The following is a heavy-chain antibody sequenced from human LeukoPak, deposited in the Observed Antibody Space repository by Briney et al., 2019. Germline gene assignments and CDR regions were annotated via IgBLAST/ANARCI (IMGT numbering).Heavy chain of an antibody. D-gene: IGHD6-13*01. CDR1: GGSFSGYY. CDR2: INHSGST. V-gene: IGHV4-34*01. CDR3: ARGTAYSSSWYKGFRWFDP. Sequence: SETLSLTCDVYGGSFSGYYWSRIHQPPGKGLEWLGEINHSGSTNYNPSLKSRVTISVDTSKNQFSLKLSSVTAADTAVYYCARGTAYSSSWYKGFRWFDPWGQGTLVTVSS. J-gene: IGHJ5*02.